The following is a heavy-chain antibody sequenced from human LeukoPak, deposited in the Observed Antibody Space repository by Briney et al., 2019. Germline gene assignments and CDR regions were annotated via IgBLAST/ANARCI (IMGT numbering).Heavy chain of an antibody. CDR2: ISSISSYI. CDR1: GFTFSTYS. V-gene: IGHV3-21*01. J-gene: IGHJ6*03. CDR3: ARAYSERYGLGYYYMDV. D-gene: IGHD1-26*01. Sequence: GGSLRLSCAASGFTFSTYSMNWVRQAPGRGLGWVSSISSISSYIYCADSVKGRFTISRDNAKKSVYRRMNRLRSEETALCYCARAYSERYGLGYYYMDVWGKGTTVTISS.